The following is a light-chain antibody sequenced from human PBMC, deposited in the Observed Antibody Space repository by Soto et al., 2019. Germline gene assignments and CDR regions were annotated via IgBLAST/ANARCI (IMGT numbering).Light chain of an antibody. V-gene: IGLV2-8*01. Sequence: QSALTQPPSASGSPGQSVTISCTETSSDVGGYNYVSWYQQHPGKAPKLMIPEVSKRPSGVPDRFSGSKSGNTASLTVSGLQAEDEADYYCSSFAGNNNLVFGGGTKLTVL. J-gene: IGLJ2*01. CDR3: SSFAGNNNLV. CDR2: EVS. CDR1: SSDVGGYNY.